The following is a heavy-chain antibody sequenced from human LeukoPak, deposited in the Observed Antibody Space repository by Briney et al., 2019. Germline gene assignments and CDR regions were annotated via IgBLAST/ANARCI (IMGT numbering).Heavy chain of an antibody. CDR3: TRDTEGSGIDY. CDR2: INRDGTST. D-gene: IGHD3-10*01. V-gene: IGHV3-74*01. J-gene: IGHJ4*02. CDR1: GFTFSGYW. Sequence: GGSLGLSCAASGFTFSGYWMHWVRQAPGKGLVWVSRINRDGTSTTYADSVKGRFTVSRDNAKNTLYLQMNSLRAEDTAVYYCTRDTEGSGIDYWGQGTLVTVSS.